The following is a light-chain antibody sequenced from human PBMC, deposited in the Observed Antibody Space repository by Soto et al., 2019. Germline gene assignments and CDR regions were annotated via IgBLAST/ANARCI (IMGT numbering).Light chain of an antibody. CDR3: AAWDDSVWV. Sequence: QSVLTQPPSASGTPGQRVTISCSGSSSNIGSNAVNWYQQLPGMAPKLLIYNNNQRPSGVPDRFSGSKSGTSASLAISGLQSEDEADYYCAAWDDSVWVFGGGTKLTVL. CDR2: NNN. J-gene: IGLJ3*02. V-gene: IGLV1-44*01. CDR1: SSNIGSNA.